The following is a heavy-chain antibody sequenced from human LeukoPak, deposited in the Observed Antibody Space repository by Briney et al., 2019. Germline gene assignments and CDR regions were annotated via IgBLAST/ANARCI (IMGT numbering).Heavy chain of an antibody. CDR2: ISSSGTYR. D-gene: IGHD2-21*02. J-gene: IGHJ4*02. CDR3: ARDQSYLGTYGDLDY. CDR1: GFTFSSHS. V-gene: IGHV3-21*01. Sequence: GGSLRLSCVVSGFTFSSHSMNWVRQAPGKGLEWVSSISSSGTYRNYADSLKGRFTISRDSAKNSLYLQMNSLRVEDTAVYYCARDQSYLGTYGDLDYWGQGTLVTVSS.